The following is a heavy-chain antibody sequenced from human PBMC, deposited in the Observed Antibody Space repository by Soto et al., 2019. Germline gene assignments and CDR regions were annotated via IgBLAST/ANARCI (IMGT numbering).Heavy chain of an antibody. V-gene: IGHV3-53*01. CDR2: LYDVFGS. Sequence: DVQLVESGGGLIQPGESLRLSCAAFGLTVSGPKYVAWVRQAPGKGLEWVSALYDVFGSFYADSVKGRFTPSSDRSKSTGYLQMNDLRPDDTAVYYCASWHEREHAYDVWGQGTTVIVSS. CDR1: GLTVSGPKY. CDR3: ASWHEREHAYDV. J-gene: IGHJ3*01. D-gene: IGHD1-1*01.